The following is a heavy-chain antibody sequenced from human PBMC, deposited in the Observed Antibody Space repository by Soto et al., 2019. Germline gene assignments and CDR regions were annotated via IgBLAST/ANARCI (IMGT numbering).Heavy chain of an antibody. CDR3: AKTYDGSGQPSHYFDP. V-gene: IGHV4-31*03. CDR1: GGSISSGGYY. J-gene: IGHJ5*02. Sequence: SETLSLTCTVSGGSISSGGYYWSWIRQHPGKGLEWIGYIYYSGSTYYNPSLKSRVTISVDSSENQFSLSRLNSDDTATYFCAKTYDGSGQPSHYFDPWGQGTPVTVSS. D-gene: IGHD3-22*01. CDR2: IYYSGST.